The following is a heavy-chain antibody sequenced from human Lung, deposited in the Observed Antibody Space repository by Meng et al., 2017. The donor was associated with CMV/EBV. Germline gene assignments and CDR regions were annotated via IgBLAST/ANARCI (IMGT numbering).Heavy chain of an antibody. CDR1: GVSISSNIR. V-gene: IGHV4-4*02. J-gene: IGHJ4*02. D-gene: IGHD1-26*01. Sequence: QGHLSEAGPGLVKPSGTLSLPCGVSGVSISSNIRWTWVRQPPGKGLEWIGDIDDSGSTNYNPSLNSRISISLDKSKNHFSLKVNSVTAADTAVYYCARGKQDAWELLAYWGQGALVTVSS. CDR3: ARGKQDAWELLAY. CDR2: IDDSGST.